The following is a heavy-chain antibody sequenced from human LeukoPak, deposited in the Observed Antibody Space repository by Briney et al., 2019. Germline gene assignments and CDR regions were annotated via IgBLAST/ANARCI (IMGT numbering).Heavy chain of an antibody. D-gene: IGHD6-25*01. J-gene: IGHJ4*02. CDR2: IYYSVST. CDR3: ARLGLYSSGVADF. CDR1: AGSIISGSYF. V-gene: IGHV4-39*01. Sequence: SETLSLPSTVSAGSIISGSYFWGWIRPPPGKGLEWIVSIYYSVSTYYNPSLKSRVTISVDTSKNQFSLKLSSVTAADTAVYYCARLGLYSSGVADFWGQGTLVTVSS.